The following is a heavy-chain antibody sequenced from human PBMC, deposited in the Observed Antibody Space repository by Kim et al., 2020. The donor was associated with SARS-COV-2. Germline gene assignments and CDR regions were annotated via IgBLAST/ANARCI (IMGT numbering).Heavy chain of an antibody. CDR3: ARPHGVVAATAYYYYGMDV. D-gene: IGHD2-15*01. J-gene: IGHJ6*02. CDR1: GGTFSSYA. Sequence: SVKVSCKASGGTFSSYAISWVRQAPGQGLEWMGGIIPIFGTANYAQKFQGRVTITADESTSTAYMELSSLRSEDTAVYYCARPHGVVAATAYYYYGMDVWGQGTTVTVSS. V-gene: IGHV1-69*13. CDR2: IIPIFGTA.